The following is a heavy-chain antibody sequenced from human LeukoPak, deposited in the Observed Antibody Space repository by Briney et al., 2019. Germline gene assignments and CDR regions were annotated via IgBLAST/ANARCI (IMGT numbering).Heavy chain of an antibody. V-gene: IGHV4-59*01. J-gene: IGHJ4*02. Sequence: SQTLSLTCTVSGGSISSYYWSWIRQPPGKGLEWIGYIYYSGSTNYNPSLKSRVTISVDTSKNQFSLKLSSVTAADTAVYYCARGREMATIIGYWGQGTLVTASS. D-gene: IGHD5-24*01. CDR2: IYYSGST. CDR3: ARGREMATIIGY. CDR1: GGSISSYY.